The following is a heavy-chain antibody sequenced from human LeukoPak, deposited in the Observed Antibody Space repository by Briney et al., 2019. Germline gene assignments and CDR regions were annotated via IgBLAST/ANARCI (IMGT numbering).Heavy chain of an antibody. Sequence: GGSLRLSCAASGFTFSRYVMSWVRQAPGKGLEWVSGISGSGAGTYYADSVKGRFTISRDNSKNTLYLKMNSLRAEDTAIYYCAKVRSLIVVVIYFDYWGQGTLVTVSS. CDR2: ISGSGAGT. CDR1: GFTFSRYV. V-gene: IGHV3-23*01. CDR3: AKVRSLIVVVIYFDY. J-gene: IGHJ4*02. D-gene: IGHD3-22*01.